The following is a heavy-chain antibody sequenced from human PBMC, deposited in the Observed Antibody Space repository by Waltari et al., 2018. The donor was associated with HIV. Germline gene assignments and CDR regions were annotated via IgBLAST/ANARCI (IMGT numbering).Heavy chain of an antibody. J-gene: IGHJ6*02. CDR2: IYTSGNT. Sequence: QVQLQESGPGLVKPSQTLSLPCPVSGASISRGGSSWSWIRQPAGKGLEWIGRIYTSGNTDYNPSLKSRVTISVDTSKNQFSLKLTSVTAADTAVYYCARARVRSGYGLYYYYGMDVWGQGTTVTVSS. CDR3: ARARVRSGYGLYYYYGMDV. CDR1: GASISRGGSS. D-gene: IGHD5-12*01. V-gene: IGHV4-61*02.